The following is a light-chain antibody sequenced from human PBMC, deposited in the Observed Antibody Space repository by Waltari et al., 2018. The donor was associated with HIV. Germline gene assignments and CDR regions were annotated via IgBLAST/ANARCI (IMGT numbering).Light chain of an antibody. CDR2: DVN. CDR3: CSYAGIWGV. CDR1: SSDVGAYNY. J-gene: IGLJ1*01. Sequence: QSALTQPRSVSGSPGQSVTISCTGTSSDVGAYNYVSWYQQHPGKAPKLMIYDVNKRPSGVPDRFSCSKSGNTASLNISGLQAEDESDYYCCSYAGIWGVFGTGTKVTVL. V-gene: IGLV2-11*01.